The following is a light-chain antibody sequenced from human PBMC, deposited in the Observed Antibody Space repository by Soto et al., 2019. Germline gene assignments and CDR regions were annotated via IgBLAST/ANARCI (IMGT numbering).Light chain of an antibody. V-gene: IGLV2-11*01. CDR3: CSPAGTSIYV. J-gene: IGLJ1*01. CDR1: SSDVGGYNY. CDR2: EVS. Sequence: QSALTQPRSVSGSPGQSVTISCTGTSSDVGGYNYVSWYQQHPGKAPKLMIYEVSKRPSGVPDRFSGFKSGNTASLTISGLQAEDEADYSCCSPAGTSIYVFGAGTQLTVL.